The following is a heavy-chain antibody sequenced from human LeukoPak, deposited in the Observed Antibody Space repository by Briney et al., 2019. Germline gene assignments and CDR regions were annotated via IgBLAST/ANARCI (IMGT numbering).Heavy chain of an antibody. J-gene: IGHJ4*02. CDR3: TTLRLTASDY. Sequence: GWAPRLSCEAGGCTHSNAWWSWVRQAGGKGLEWVGRIKSRADGGTIDYAVPAKGRFIISRDDSRNTLYLQMNSLKIEDTAMYYCTTLRLTASDYWGQGTRVSVSS. CDR1: GCTHSNAW. V-gene: IGHV3-15*01. CDR2: IKSRADGGTI. D-gene: IGHD2-21*02.